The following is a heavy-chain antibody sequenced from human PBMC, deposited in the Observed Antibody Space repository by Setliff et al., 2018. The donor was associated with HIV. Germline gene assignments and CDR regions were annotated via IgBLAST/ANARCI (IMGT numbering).Heavy chain of an antibody. Sequence: GSLRLSCAASGFTFSSYWIHWVRQAPGKGLVWVSRISADGTDTSYADSVKGRFTISRDNAKDTLYLQMNSLRAEDTALYYCSLGYCSGGSCYSDPEVAFDIWGQGTMVTVSS. CDR2: ISADGTDT. CDR1: GFTFSSYW. CDR3: SLGYCSGGSCYSDPEVAFDI. V-gene: IGHV3-74*01. J-gene: IGHJ3*02. D-gene: IGHD2-15*01.